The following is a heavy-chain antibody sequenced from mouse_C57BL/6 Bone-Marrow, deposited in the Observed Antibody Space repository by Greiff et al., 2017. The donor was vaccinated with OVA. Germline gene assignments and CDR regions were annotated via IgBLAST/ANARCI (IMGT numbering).Heavy chain of an antibody. D-gene: IGHD4-1*01. J-gene: IGHJ3*01. CDR1: GYTFTNYW. Sequence: QVQLQQSGAELVRPGTSVKMSCKASGYTFTNYWIGWAKQRPGHGLAWIGDIYPGGGSTNYNEKFKGKATLTADKSSSTAYMQFSSLTSEDSAIYYCARSNWDQAWFADWGQGTLVTVSA. V-gene: IGHV1-63*01. CDR3: ARSNWDQAWFAD. CDR2: IYPGGGST.